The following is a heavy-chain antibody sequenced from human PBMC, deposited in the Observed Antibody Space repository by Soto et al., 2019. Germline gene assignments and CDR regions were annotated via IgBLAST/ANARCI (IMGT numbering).Heavy chain of an antibody. Sequence: SETLSLTCTVSGGSISSSSYYWGWIRQPPGKGLEWIGSIYYSGSTYYNPSLKSRVTISVDTSKNQFSLKLSSVTAADTAVYYCARHVDFWSGYSSGYFDYWGQGTLVTVSS. CDR3: ARHVDFWSGYSSGYFDY. J-gene: IGHJ4*02. V-gene: IGHV4-39*01. CDR2: IYYSGST. CDR1: GGSISSSSYY. D-gene: IGHD3-3*01.